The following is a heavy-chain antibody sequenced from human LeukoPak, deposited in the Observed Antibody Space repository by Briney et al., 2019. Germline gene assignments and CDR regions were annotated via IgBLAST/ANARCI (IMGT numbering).Heavy chain of an antibody. J-gene: IGHJ5*02. V-gene: IGHV3-48*03. D-gene: IGHD2-21*02. CDR3: ARGRPRLTQDNWFDP. CDR2: ISSSGSTI. Sequence: GGSLRLSCAASGFTFSSYEMNWVRQAPGKGPEWVSYISSSGSTIYYADSVKGRFTISRDNAKNSLYLQMNSLRAEDTAAYYCARGRPRLTQDNWFDPWGQGTLVTVSS. CDR1: GFTFSSYE.